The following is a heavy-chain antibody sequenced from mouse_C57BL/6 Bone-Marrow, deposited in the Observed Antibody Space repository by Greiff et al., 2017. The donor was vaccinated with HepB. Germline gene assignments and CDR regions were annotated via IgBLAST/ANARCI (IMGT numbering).Heavy chain of an antibody. CDR3: ARRPVYDYAAWFAY. CDR2: IDHSDSST. V-gene: IGHV1-69*01. CDR1: GYTFTSYW. Sequence: VQLQQPGAELVMPGASVKLSCKASGYTFTSYWMHWVKQRPGQGLEWIGEIDHSDSSTNYNQKFKGKSTLTVDKSSSTAYMQLSSLTSDDSAVYYCARRPVYDYAAWFAYWGQGTLVTVSA. D-gene: IGHD2-4*01. J-gene: IGHJ3*01.